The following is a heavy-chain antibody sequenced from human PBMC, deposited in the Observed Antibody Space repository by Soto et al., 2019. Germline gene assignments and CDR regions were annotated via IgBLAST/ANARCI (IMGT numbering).Heavy chain of an antibody. CDR3: ARMNILSFDY. CDR2: IYYSGST. CDR1: GGSISRYY. J-gene: IGHJ4*02. V-gene: IGHV4-59*01. Sequence: PSETLSLTCTVSGGSISRYYWIWIRQPPGKGLEWIGYIYYSGSTNYNPSLKSRVTISVDTSKNQFSLKLSSVTAADTAVYYCARMNILSFDYWGQGTLVTVSS.